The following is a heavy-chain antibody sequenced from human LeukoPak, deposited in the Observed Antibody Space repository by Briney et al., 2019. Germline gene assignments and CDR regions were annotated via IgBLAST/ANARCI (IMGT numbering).Heavy chain of an antibody. V-gene: IGHV3-23*01. D-gene: IGHD1-26*01. Sequence: GGSLRLSCAASGFTFSNYWMSWVRQAPGKGLEWVSAISGSAGRTYYADSVKGRFTISRDNSKNTLFLQMNSLRAEDTAVYYCANTGGGSYYIPDIDYWGQGTLVTVSS. CDR1: GFTFSNYW. CDR2: ISGSAGRT. CDR3: ANTGGGSYYIPDIDY. J-gene: IGHJ4*02.